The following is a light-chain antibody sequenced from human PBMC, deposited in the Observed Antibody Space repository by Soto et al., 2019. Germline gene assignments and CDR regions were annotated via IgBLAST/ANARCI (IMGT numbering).Light chain of an antibody. CDR2: GAS. Sequence: ETLLTQSPGTLSLSPGERATLSCRASQSVSSKHLAWYQQKPGQAPRLLIYGASNRATGIPDRFSGSGSGTDFTLTISRLEPEDFAVYYCHHYGDSPQTFGQGTKVEIK. CDR3: HHYGDSPQT. J-gene: IGKJ1*01. CDR1: QSVSSKH. V-gene: IGKV3-20*01.